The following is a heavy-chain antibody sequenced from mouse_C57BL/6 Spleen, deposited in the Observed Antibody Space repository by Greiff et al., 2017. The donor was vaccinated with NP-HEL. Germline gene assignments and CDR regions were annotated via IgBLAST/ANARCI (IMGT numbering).Heavy chain of an antibody. J-gene: IGHJ3*01. V-gene: IGHV1-82*01. Sequence: VKLQESGPELVKPGASVKISCKASGYAFSSSWMNWVKQRPGKGLEWIGRIYPGDGDTNYNGKFKGKATLTADKSSSTAYMQLSSLTSEDSAVYFCARYYCSIPWFAYWGQGTLVTVSA. D-gene: IGHD1-1*01. CDR3: ARYYCSIPWFAY. CDR2: IYPGDGDT. CDR1: GYAFSSSW.